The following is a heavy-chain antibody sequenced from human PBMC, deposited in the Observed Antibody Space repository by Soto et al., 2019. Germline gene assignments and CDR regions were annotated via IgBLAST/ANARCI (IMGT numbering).Heavy chain of an antibody. J-gene: IGHJ5*02. D-gene: IGHD6-19*01. CDR3: AREGSSGWNGLNWCYP. Sequence: EVQLVESGGGLVQPGGSLRLSCAASGFTFSSYSMNWVRQAPGKGLEWVSYISSSSSTIYYADSVKGRFTISRDNAKNSLYLQMNSLRAEDTAVYYCAREGSSGWNGLNWCYPWGQGTLVTVSS. V-gene: IGHV3-48*01. CDR1: GFTFSSYS. CDR2: ISSSSSTI.